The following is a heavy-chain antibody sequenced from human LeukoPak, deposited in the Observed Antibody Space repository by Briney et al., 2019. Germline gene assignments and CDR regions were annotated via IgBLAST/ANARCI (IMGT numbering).Heavy chain of an antibody. D-gene: IGHD3-22*01. V-gene: IGHV3-73*01. CDR3: AKDRGTYYYDSSGLVDY. J-gene: IGHJ4*02. Sequence: GGSLRLSCAASGFTFSGSAMHWVRQASGKGLEWVGRIRSKANSYATAYAASVKGRFTISRDDSKNTAYLQMNSLRAEDTAVYYCAKDRGTYYYDSSGLVDYWGQGTLVTVSS. CDR1: GFTFSGSA. CDR2: IRSKANSYAT.